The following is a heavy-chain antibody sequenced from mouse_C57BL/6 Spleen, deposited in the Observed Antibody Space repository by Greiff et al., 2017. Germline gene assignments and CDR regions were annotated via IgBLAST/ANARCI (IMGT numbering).Heavy chain of an antibody. Sequence: VQLQQSGAELAKPGASVKLSCKASGYTFTSYWMNWVKQRPGQGLEWIGYINPSSGYTKYNQKFKDKATLTADKSSSTAYMQLSSLTSEDSAVYYGAKSEEYYGSSGEFAYWGQGTLVTVSA. CDR1: GYTFTSYW. V-gene: IGHV1-7*01. CDR3: AKSEEYYGSSGEFAY. CDR2: INPSSGYT. D-gene: IGHD1-1*01. J-gene: IGHJ3*01.